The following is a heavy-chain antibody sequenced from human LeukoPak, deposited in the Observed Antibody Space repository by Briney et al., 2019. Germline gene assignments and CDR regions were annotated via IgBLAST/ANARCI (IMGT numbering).Heavy chain of an antibody. V-gene: IGHV4-38-2*02. CDR1: GDSIRGYY. J-gene: IGHJ4*02. CDR3: ARGPYKYEY. CDR2: VHDSGST. D-gene: IGHD1-14*01. Sequence: SETLSLTCTVSGDSIRGYYWGWMRQPPGKGLEWIGSVHDSGSTYYGSSLKSRVIISLDTSKNQFSLKLSSVTAADTAVYYCARGPYKYEYWGQGILVTVSS.